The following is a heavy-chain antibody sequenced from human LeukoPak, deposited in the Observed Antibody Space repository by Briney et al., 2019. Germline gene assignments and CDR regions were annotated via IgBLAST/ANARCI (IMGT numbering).Heavy chain of an antibody. CDR1: GGSFSGYY. Sequence: SETLSLTCAVYGGSFSGYYWSWIRQPPGKGLEWIGEINHSGSTNYNPSLKSRVTISVDTSKNQFSLKLSSVTAADTAVYYCASRRYITIFGVVIIYAFDIWGQGTMVTVSP. J-gene: IGHJ3*02. CDR2: INHSGST. V-gene: IGHV4-34*01. CDR3: ASRRYITIFGVVIIYAFDI. D-gene: IGHD3-3*01.